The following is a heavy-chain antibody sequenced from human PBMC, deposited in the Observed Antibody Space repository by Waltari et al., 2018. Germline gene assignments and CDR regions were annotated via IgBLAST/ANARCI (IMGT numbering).Heavy chain of an antibody. Sequence: EVQLVESGGGLVQPGGSLRLSCAASGFTFSSYAMRWVRQAPGKGLGWVSAISGSGGSTYYADSVKGRFTISRDNSKNTLYLQMNSLRAEDTAVYYCAKDRAAFAKPNYYDSSGYTDYWGQGTLVTVSS. D-gene: IGHD3-22*01. CDR3: AKDRAAFAKPNYYDSSGYTDY. CDR2: ISGSGGST. V-gene: IGHV3-23*04. J-gene: IGHJ4*02. CDR1: GFTFSSYA.